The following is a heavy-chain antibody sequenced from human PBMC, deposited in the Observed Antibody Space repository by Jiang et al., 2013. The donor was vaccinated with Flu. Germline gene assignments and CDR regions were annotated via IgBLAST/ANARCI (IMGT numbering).Heavy chain of an antibody. V-gene: IGHV3-15*07. J-gene: IGHJ2*01. CDR2: IKSKTDGGTT. D-gene: IGHD3-9*01. CDR1: GFTFSNAW. Sequence: VQLLESGGGLVKPGGSLRLSCAASGFTFSNAWMNWVRQAPGKGLEWVGRIKSKTDGGTTDYAAPVKGRFTISRDDSKNTLYLQMNSLKTEDTAVYYCTTESIYDILTGYWYFDLWGRGTLVTVSS. CDR3: TTESIYDILTGYWYFDL.